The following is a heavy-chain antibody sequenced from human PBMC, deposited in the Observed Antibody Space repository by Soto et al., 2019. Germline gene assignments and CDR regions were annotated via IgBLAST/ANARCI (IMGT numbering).Heavy chain of an antibody. CDR3: ARDRGWSLFDY. J-gene: IGHJ4*02. D-gene: IGHD6-19*01. CDR2: TNSDGSDT. Sequence: EVQLVESGGGLVQPGGSLRLSCAASGFTFSSYWMYWVRQAPGKGLVWVSRTNSDGSDTSYADSVKGRFTISRDNAKNTLYLQMNSLRAEDTAVYYRARDRGWSLFDYWGQGTLVTVSS. V-gene: IGHV3-74*01. CDR1: GFTFSSYW.